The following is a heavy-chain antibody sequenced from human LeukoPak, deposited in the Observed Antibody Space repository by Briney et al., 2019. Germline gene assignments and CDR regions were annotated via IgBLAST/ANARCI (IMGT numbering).Heavy chain of an antibody. CDR1: GYTFTGYY. J-gene: IGHJ4*02. Sequence: GASVKVSCKASGYTFTGYYMHWVRQAPGQGLEWMGWINPNSGGTNYAQKFQGRVTMTRDTSISTAYMELSRLGSDDTAVYYCARAAYVVVTAIYGYWGQGTLVTVSS. CDR3: ARAAYVVVTAIYGY. D-gene: IGHD2-21*02. CDR2: INPNSGGT. V-gene: IGHV1-2*02.